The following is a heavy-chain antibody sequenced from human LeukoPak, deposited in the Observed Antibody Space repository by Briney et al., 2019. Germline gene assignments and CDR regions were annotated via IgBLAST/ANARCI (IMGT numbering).Heavy chain of an antibody. D-gene: IGHD2-2*01. CDR3: ASTHLGYCSSASCQNDY. J-gene: IGHJ4*02. CDR1: GYTFTSYG. Sequence: ASVKVSCKASGYTFTSYGISWVRQAPGQGLEWMGWISAYNGNTNYAQKLQGRVTMTTDTSTSTAYMELRSLRAEDTAVYYCASTHLGYCSSASCQNDYWGQGTLVTVSS. CDR2: ISAYNGNT. V-gene: IGHV1-18*01.